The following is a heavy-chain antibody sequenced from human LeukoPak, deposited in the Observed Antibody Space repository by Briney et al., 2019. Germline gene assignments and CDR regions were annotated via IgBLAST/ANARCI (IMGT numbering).Heavy chain of an antibody. V-gene: IGHV1-46*01. Sequence: GASVKVSCKASGGTFSSYAISWVRQAPGRGLEWMGIINPSGGSTSYAQKFQGRVTMTRDTSTSTVYMELSSLRSEDTAVYYCARDKVAQSPYWYFDLWGRGTLVTVSS. J-gene: IGHJ2*01. CDR1: GGTFSSYA. CDR3: ARDKVAQSPYWYFDL. CDR2: INPSGGST. D-gene: IGHD5-12*01.